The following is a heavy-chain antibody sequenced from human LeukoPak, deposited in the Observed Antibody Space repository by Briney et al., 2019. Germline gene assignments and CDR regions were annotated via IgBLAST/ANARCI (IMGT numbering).Heavy chain of an antibody. CDR3: ARGSSVVALD. J-gene: IGHJ4*02. CDR2: ITSEGSST. V-gene: IGHV3-74*01. CDR1: GFTFSSYW. D-gene: IGHD2-15*01. Sequence: PGGSLRLSCAASGFTFSSYWMHWVRQVPGKGLVWVSRITSEGSSTSYADSVKGRFTISRDNAKSTLYLQMNSLRAEDTAVYYCARGSSVVALDWGQGTLVTVSS.